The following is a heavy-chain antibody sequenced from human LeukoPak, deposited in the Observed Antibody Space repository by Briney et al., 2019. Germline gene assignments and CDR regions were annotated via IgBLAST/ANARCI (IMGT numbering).Heavy chain of an antibody. CDR1: GFTFSDVY. J-gene: IGHJ4*02. V-gene: IGHV3-11*04. CDR2: ISSSSSTI. CDR3: ARGSGYALPDY. D-gene: IGHD3-22*01. Sequence: PGGSLRLSCAASGFTFSDVYMSWIRQAPGKGLEWVSYISSSSSTIYYADSVKGRFTISRDNAKNSLYLQMNSLTDEDTAVYYCARGSGYALPDYWGQGTLVTVSS.